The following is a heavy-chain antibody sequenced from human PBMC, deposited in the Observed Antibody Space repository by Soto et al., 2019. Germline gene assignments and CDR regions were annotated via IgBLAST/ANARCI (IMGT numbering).Heavy chain of an antibody. CDR1: GYTLTSYG. J-gene: IGHJ6*01. CDR2: ISAYNGNT. Sequence: APVKVSCKASGYTLTSYGISWVRQAPGQGLEWMGWISAYNGNTNYAQKLHGRVTMTTDTSTSTAYMELRSLRSDDTAVYYCARDAPEGVAVCGFAKIFYHHNCKHVPCRPRKRAQCYG. V-gene: IGHV1-18*01. D-gene: IGHD6-19*01. CDR3: ARDAPEGVAVCGFAKIFYHHNCKHVPCRPRKRAQCYG.